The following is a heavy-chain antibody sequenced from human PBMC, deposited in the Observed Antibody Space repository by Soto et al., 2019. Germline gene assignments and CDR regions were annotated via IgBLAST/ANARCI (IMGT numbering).Heavy chain of an antibody. CDR1: GFTFSSYA. D-gene: IGHD1-26*01. V-gene: IGHV3-23*01. CDR3: AKDSVYYYYYMDV. Sequence: GGSLRLSCAASGFTFSSYAMSWVRQAPGKGLEWVSAISGSGGSTYYADSVKGRFTISRDNSKNTLYLQMNSLRAEDMAVYYCAKDSVYYYYYMDVWGKGTTVTVSS. CDR2: ISGSGGST. J-gene: IGHJ6*03.